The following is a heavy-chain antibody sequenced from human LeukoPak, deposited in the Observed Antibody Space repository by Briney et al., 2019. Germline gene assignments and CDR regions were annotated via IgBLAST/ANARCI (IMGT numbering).Heavy chain of an antibody. D-gene: IGHD6-6*01. Sequence: GGSLRLSCPASGFTFSSYAMSWVRQAPGKGLEWVSCISAGRSSIFYADSVQGRFTISRDNSKNSLYLQMNSLRVEDTAVYYCARGGMAARFAYWGQGTLVTVSS. J-gene: IGHJ4*02. V-gene: IGHV3-48*04. CDR1: GFTFSSYA. CDR3: ARGGMAARFAY. CDR2: ISAGRSSI.